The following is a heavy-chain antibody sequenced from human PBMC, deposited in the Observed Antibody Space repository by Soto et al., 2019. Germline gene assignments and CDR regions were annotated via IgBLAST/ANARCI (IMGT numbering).Heavy chain of an antibody. CDR1: GGSISPYY. D-gene: IGHD3-22*01. CDR2: IYYSGRT. Sequence: QVQLQESGPGLVQPSETLSLTCTVSGGSISPYYWSWIRQTPGKGLAWIAYIYYSGRTNYNPSLKSRVTISVDTSKNQCSLKLSSVTAADTAVYYCARASYFSDSFGYFLDSWGQGTLVTVSS. V-gene: IGHV4-59*01. J-gene: IGHJ4*02. CDR3: ARASYFSDSFGYFLDS.